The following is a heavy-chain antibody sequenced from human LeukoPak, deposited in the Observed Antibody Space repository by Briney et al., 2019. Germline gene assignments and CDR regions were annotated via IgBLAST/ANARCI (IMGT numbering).Heavy chain of an antibody. Sequence: GGSLRLSCAASGFTFSSYEMNWVRQAPGKGLEWVSYISSSGSTIYYADSVKGRFTISRDNAKNSLYPQMNSLRAEDTAVYYCARDLRTIPFDYWGQGTLVTVSS. CDR1: GFTFSSYE. V-gene: IGHV3-48*03. D-gene: IGHD1-1*01. CDR2: ISSSGSTI. CDR3: ARDLRTIPFDY. J-gene: IGHJ4*02.